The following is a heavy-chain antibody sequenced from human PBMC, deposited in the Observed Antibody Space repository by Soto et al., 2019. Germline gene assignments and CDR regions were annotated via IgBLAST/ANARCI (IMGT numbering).Heavy chain of an antibody. Sequence: GGSLRLSCAASGFTFSDYYMSWIRQAPGKGLEWVSYISSSGSTIYYADSVKGRFTISRDNAKNSLYLQMNSLRAEDTAVYYCAREGGRDATQKNIPGEGSDFDYWGQGTLVTVSS. CDR3: AREGGRDATQKNIPGEGSDFDY. V-gene: IGHV3-11*01. CDR1: GFTFSDYY. CDR2: ISSSGSTI. J-gene: IGHJ4*02. D-gene: IGHD3-16*01.